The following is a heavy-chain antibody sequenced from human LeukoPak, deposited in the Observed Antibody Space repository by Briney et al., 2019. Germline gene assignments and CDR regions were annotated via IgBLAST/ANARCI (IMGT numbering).Heavy chain of an antibody. Sequence: ASLKDSSKDSGYTLISYGISSVPQTPRQRLEWMGWIGAYNSHTNFGEKRQGRFTMTTDTPTSTAYMELRSLRSDDTAVYYCAGGSGYSSSYDYWGQGTLVTVSS. J-gene: IGHJ4*02. D-gene: IGHD6-13*01. CDR2: IGAYNSHT. V-gene: IGHV1-18*01. CDR3: AGGSGYSSSYDY. CDR1: GYTLISYG.